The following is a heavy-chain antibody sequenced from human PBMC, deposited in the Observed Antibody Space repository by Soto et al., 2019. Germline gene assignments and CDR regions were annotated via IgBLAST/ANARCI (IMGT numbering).Heavy chain of an antibody. V-gene: IGHV3-23*01. J-gene: IGHJ4*02. CDR2: ISGSGGST. CDR1: GFTFSSYA. CDR3: AKDPLFMVRGGTYYFDY. Sequence: GGSLRLSCAASGFTFSSYAMSWVRQAPGKGLEWVSAISGSGGSTYYADSVKGRFTISRDNSKNTLYLQMNSLRAEDTAVYYCAKDPLFMVRGGTYYFDYWGQGTLVTVSS. D-gene: IGHD3-10*01.